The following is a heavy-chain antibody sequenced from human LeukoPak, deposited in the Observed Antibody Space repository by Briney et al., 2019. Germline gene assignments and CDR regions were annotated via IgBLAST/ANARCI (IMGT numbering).Heavy chain of an antibody. CDR1: GFTFDDYA. V-gene: IGHV3-9*01. CDR3: ATSFGVIRGY. CDR2: ISWNSGSI. D-gene: IGHD3-10*01. J-gene: IGHJ4*02. Sequence: GKSLRLSCAASGFTFDDYAMHWVRQAPGKGLEWVSGISWNSGSIGYADSVKGRFTISRDNAKNSLYLQMNSLRAEDTAVYYCATSFGVIRGYWGQGTLVTVSS.